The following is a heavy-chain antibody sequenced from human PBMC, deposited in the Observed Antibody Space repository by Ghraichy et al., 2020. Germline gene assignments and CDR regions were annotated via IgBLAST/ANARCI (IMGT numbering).Heavy chain of an antibody. Sequence: GGSLRLSCEASGFTFSSYAMSWVRQAPGKGLECVSVISGSGGSTDYADSVKGRFTISRDNSKSTLYLQMDSLRAEDTAIYYCAKTPVVVVAAQLFDYWGQGTLVTVSS. CDR1: GFTFSSYA. J-gene: IGHJ4*02. CDR3: AKTPVVVVAAQLFDY. V-gene: IGHV3-23*01. D-gene: IGHD2-15*01. CDR2: ISGSGGST.